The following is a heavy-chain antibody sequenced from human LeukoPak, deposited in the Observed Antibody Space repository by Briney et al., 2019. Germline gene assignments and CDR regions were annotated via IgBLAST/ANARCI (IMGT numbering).Heavy chain of an antibody. CDR3: ARGSSGYHNWFDP. CDR2: IIPIFVTA. CDR1: GGTFSSYA. J-gene: IGHJ5*02. D-gene: IGHD3-22*01. Sequence: SVKVSCKATGGTFSSYAISWVRQAPGQGLEWMGRIIPIFVTANYAQKFQGRVTITTDESTSTAYMELSSLRSEDTAVYYCARGSSGYHNWFDPWGQGTLVTVSS. V-gene: IGHV1-69*05.